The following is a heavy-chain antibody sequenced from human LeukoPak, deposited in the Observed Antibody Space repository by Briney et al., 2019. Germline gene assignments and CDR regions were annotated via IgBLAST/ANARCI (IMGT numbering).Heavy chain of an antibody. CDR2: IYHSGST. Sequence: SETLSLTCSVSGGSISNYYWSWIRQPPGKGLEWIGYIYHSGSTNYNPSLKSRVTISVDASKNQFSPKLTSVTAAGTAVYYCARDSIDTGGWTRGFDYWGQGAQVTVSS. D-gene: IGHD2-8*02. CDR3: ARDSIDTGGWTRGFDY. CDR1: GGSISNYY. J-gene: IGHJ4*02. V-gene: IGHV4-59*01.